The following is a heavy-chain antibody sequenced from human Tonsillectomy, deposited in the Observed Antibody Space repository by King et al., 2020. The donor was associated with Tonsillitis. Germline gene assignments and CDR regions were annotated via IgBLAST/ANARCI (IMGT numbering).Heavy chain of an antibody. V-gene: IGHV5-51*01. CDR1: GYTFTNYW. CDR3: ARQGGYGGSVYFAY. D-gene: IGHD4-23*01. CDR2: IYPADSDT. J-gene: IGHJ4*02. Sequence: VQLVESGAEVKKPGESLKISCKGSGYTFTNYWIAWVRQMPGKGLEWMGIIYPADSDTTYSPSFQGQVTISADKSISTAYLPWSSLKASDTAIYYCARQGGYGGSVYFAYWGQGSLVTVSS.